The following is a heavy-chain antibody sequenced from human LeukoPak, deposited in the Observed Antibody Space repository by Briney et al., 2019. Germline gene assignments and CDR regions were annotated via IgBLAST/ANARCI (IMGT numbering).Heavy chain of an antibody. CDR3: ARDLPDSGTIDY. CDR2: IYTSGST. J-gene: IGHJ4*02. D-gene: IGHD5-12*01. Sequence: SETLSLTCTVSGGSISNYYWSWIRQPAGKGLEWIGRIYTSGSTNYNPSLKSRVTISVDTSKNQFSLKLSSVTAADTAVYYCARDLPDSGTIDYWGQGTLVTVSS. V-gene: IGHV4-4*07. CDR1: GGSISNYY.